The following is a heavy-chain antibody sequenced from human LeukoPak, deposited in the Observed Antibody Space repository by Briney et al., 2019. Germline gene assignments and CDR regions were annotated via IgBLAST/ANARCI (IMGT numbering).Heavy chain of an antibody. V-gene: IGHV1-8*01. Sequence: GASVKVSCKASGYTFTSYDINWVRQATGQGLEWMGWMNPNSGNTGYAQEFQGRVTMTRNTSISTAYMELSSLRSEDTAVYYCARETYYYDSSGYYGFDPWGQGTLVTVSS. J-gene: IGHJ5*02. D-gene: IGHD3-22*01. CDR3: ARETYYYDSSGYYGFDP. CDR1: GYTFTSYD. CDR2: MNPNSGNT.